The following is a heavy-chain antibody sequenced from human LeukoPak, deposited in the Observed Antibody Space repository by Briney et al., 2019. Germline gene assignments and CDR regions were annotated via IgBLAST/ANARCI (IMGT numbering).Heavy chain of an antibody. CDR2: ISGGTT. Sequence: GGSLRLSCAASGFTISTYGMSWVRQAPGKGLEWVSSISGGTTYYADSVKGRFTISRDNSKNTVSLQMNSLRAEDTAAYYCAKSVYHSGNYWGQGTLVTVSS. J-gene: IGHJ4*02. CDR3: AKSVYHSGNY. V-gene: IGHV3-23*01. D-gene: IGHD3-10*01. CDR1: GFTISTYG.